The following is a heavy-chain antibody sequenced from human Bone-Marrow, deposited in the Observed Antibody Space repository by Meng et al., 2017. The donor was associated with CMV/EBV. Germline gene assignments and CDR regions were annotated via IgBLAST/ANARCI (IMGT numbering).Heavy chain of an antibody. J-gene: IGHJ3*01. CDR3: ARGATIFGGAFDL. Sequence: GGSLRLSCAASGFTFSSYWMHWVRQAPGKGLVWVSRINSDGSSTSYADSVKGRFTISRDNAKNTLYLQMNSLRAEDTAVYYCARGATIFGGAFDLWGQGTMVTVSS. D-gene: IGHD3-3*01. V-gene: IGHV3-74*01. CDR2: INSDGSST. CDR1: GFTFSSYW.